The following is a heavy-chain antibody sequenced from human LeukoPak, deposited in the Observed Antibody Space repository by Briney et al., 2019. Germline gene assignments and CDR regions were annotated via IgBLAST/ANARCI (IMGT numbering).Heavy chain of an antibody. CDR2: INHSGST. CDR1: GGSFSGYH. CDR3: ARGLRGFDL. D-gene: IGHD4-17*01. V-gene: IGHV4-34*01. J-gene: IGHJ2*01. Sequence: KPSETLSLTCAVYGGSFSGYHWSWIRQPPGKGLEWIGEINHSGSTNYNPSLKSRVTISVDTSKNQFSLKLSSVTAADTAVYYCARGLRGFDLWGRGTLVTVSS.